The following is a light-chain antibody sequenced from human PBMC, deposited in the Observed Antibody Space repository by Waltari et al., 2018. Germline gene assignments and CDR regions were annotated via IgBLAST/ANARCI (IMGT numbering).Light chain of an antibody. V-gene: IGKV3-20*01. CDR2: GIS. J-gene: IGKJ2*01. CDR3: QHYGGSPKYT. Sequence: EIVFTQSPGTPSLSPGERASLSCRASQSVNNNHLAWYQAKPGQAPRLLIYGISLRATCAPDRFSGGGSGTDFALTISRLEPEDFAVYYCQHYGGSPKYTFGQGTKLEIK. CDR1: QSVNNNH.